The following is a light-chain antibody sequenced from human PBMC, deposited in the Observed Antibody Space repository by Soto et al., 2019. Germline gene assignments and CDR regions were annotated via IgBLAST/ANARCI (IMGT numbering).Light chain of an antibody. V-gene: IGLV2-14*01. J-gene: IGLJ1*01. CDR2: DVS. Sequence: QSVLTQPASVSGSPGQSITISCTGTSSDVGGYNYVSWYQQHPGKAPKLMIYDVSNRPSGVSNRFSGSKSGNTASLTISGLQAEDEGDYYCSSYTSSSTQVFGTGTKLTVL. CDR1: SSDVGGYNY. CDR3: SSYTSSSTQV.